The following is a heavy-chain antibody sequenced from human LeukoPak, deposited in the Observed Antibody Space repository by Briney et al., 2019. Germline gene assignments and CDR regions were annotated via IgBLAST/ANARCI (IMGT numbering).Heavy chain of an antibody. J-gene: IGHJ4*02. CDR2: IYHSGGP. V-gene: IGHV4-4*02. Sequence: PSESLSFTGAVCGGSTRRHNCRRSVRQSQGKGLAWIGEIYHSGGPNYNPSLKSRITISVDKSKNHFSLKLSSVTAADTAVYYCAKDVKYDSYVFDYWGQGTLVTVSS. CDR3: AKDVKYDSYVFDY. D-gene: IGHD3-22*01. CDR1: GGSTRRHNC.